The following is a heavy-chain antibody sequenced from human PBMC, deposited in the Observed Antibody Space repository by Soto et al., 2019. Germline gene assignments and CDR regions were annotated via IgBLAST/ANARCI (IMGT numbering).Heavy chain of an antibody. CDR1: EDFLTIPNW. CDR2: IDPSDSYT. J-gene: IGHJ4*02. CDR3: GRDFGSGHGDF. V-gene: IGHV5-10-1*01. Sequence: GESLKISCQTPEDFLTIPNWITWVRQRPGKGLEWVGRIDPSDSYTTYNPSLKGHIILSFDKSTKIGLLQWPSLKASDSAIYFCGRDFGSGHGDFSGQGAPVPVSS. D-gene: IGHD3-3*01.